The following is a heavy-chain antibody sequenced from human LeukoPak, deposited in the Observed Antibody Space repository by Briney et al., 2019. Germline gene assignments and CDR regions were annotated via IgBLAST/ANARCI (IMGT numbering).Heavy chain of an antibody. CDR1: GFTFSSYG. Sequence: PGGSLRLSCAASGFTFSSYGMNWVRQAPGKGLEWVSSISSSSSYIYYADSVKRRFTISRNNAKNSQYLIMNSMTAEDTADYYSGREIPGGDLYGYFDIWGQGTMVTVSS. CDR2: ISSSSSYI. J-gene: IGHJ3*02. CDR3: GREIPGGDLYGYFDI. D-gene: IGHD5-18*01. V-gene: IGHV3-21*01.